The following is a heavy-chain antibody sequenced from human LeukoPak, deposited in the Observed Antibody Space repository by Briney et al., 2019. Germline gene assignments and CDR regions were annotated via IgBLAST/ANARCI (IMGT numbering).Heavy chain of an antibody. J-gene: IGHJ4*02. CDR3: ARVIPGYSSSWYPPGP. V-gene: IGHV4-30-2*01. D-gene: IGHD6-13*01. CDR2: IYHSGST. CDR1: GGSISSGGYY. Sequence: PSETLSLTCTVSGGSISSGGYYWSWIRQPPGKGLEWIGYIYHSGSTYYNPSLKSRVTISVDRSKNQFSLKLSSVTAADTAVYYCARVIPGYSSSWYPPGPWGQGTLVSVSS.